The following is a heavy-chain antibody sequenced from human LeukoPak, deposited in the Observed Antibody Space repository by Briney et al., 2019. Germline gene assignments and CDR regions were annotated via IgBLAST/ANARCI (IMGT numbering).Heavy chain of an antibody. J-gene: IGHJ4*02. Sequence: GASVTVSCKASGYTFTGYHIHWVRQAPGQGLEWMGRINPYSGDTNFAQKFQGRVTMTRETSITTAYMDLSSLTPDDTAVYFCARDQGSLTRSWYTGYWGQGTQVTVSS. CDR1: GYTFTGYH. D-gene: IGHD6-13*01. CDR3: ARDQGSLTRSWYTGY. V-gene: IGHV1-2*06. CDR2: INPYSGDT.